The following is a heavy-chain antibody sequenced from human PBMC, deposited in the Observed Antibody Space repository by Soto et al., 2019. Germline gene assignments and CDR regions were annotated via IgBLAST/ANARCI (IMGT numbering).Heavy chain of an antibody. Sequence: ASVKVSCKASGYTFTSYGISWVRQAPGQGLEWMGWISAYNGNTNYAQKLQGRVTMTTDTSTSTAYMELRSLRSDDTAVYYCARVVGGSYYYYYYGMDVWGQGTTVTVSS. D-gene: IGHD1-26*01. CDR2: ISAYNGNT. V-gene: IGHV1-18*01. CDR1: GYTFTSYG. CDR3: ARVVGGSYYYYYYGMDV. J-gene: IGHJ6*02.